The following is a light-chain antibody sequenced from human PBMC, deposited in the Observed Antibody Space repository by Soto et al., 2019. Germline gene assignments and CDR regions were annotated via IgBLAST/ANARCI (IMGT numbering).Light chain of an antibody. Sequence: IQITQSPSSLCASVGDTLTITCRSSQSISGYLNWYQQKPGKAPKLLIYAASSLQSGVPSRFSGSGSGTHFTLTISSLQLEDFATYYCQQSFSTLVTFGQGTRLEIK. CDR2: AAS. CDR1: QSISGY. CDR3: QQSFSTLVT. J-gene: IGKJ5*01. V-gene: IGKV1-39*01.